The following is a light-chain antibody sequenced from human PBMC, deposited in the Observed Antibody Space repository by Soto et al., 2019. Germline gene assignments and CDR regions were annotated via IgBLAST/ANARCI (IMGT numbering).Light chain of an antibody. Sequence: EIVLTQSPDTLSLSPGERATLSCRASQSVSSSYLAWYQQKPGQAPRLLIYGASSRATGIPDRFSGSGSGTDFTLTISRLEPEDFAVHYCQQYGSSPLLTFGGGTKVEIK. CDR3: QQYGSSPLLT. V-gene: IGKV3-20*01. CDR1: QSVSSSY. CDR2: GAS. J-gene: IGKJ4*01.